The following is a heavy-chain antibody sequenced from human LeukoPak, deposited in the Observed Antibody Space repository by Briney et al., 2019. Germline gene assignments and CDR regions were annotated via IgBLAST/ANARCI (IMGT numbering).Heavy chain of an antibody. Sequence: SETLSLTCTVSGGSISSYYWSWIRHPPGKGLEWIGYIYYSGSTNYNPSLKSRVTISVDTSKNQFSLKLSSVTAADTAVYYCARDRALGAFDIWGQGTMVTVSS. V-gene: IGHV4-59*01. CDR1: GGSISSYY. J-gene: IGHJ3*02. CDR2: IYYSGST. CDR3: ARDRALGAFDI.